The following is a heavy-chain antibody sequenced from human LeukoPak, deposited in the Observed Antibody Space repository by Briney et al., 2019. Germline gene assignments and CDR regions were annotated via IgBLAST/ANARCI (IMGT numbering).Heavy chain of an antibody. V-gene: IGHV3-30*03. CDR3: ARGPNYDILTGYNYYFDY. D-gene: IGHD3-9*01. CDR1: GFTFSSYG. Sequence: PGGSLRLSCAASGFTFSSYGMHWVRQAPGKGLEWVAVISYDGSNKYYADSVKGRFTISTDNSKNTLYLQMNSLRAKDTAVYYCARGPNYDILTGYNYYFDYWGQGTLVTVSS. CDR2: ISYDGSNK. J-gene: IGHJ4*02.